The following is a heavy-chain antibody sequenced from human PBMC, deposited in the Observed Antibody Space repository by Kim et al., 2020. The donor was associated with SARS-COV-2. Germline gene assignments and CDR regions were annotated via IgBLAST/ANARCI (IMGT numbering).Heavy chain of an antibody. J-gene: IGHJ6*02. Sequence: GGSLRLSCAASGFTFSSYGMHWVRQAPGKGLEWVAVISYDGSNKYYADSVKGRFTISRDNSKNTLYLQMNSLRAEDTAVYYCADLVYGMDVWGQGTTVTVSS. CDR2: ISYDGSNK. CDR1: GFTFSSYG. V-gene: IGHV3-30*03. CDR3: ADLVYGMDV.